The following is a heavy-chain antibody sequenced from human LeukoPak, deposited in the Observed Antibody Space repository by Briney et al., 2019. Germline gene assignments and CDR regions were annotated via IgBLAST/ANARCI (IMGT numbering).Heavy chain of an antibody. CDR1: GFTFSSYG. CDR3: AKDPRNYDFWSGSWFDP. CDR2: IRYDGSNK. Sequence: GGSLRLSXAASGFTFSSYGMHWVRQAPGKGLEWVAFIRYDGSNKYYADSVKGRFTISRDNSKNTLYLQMNSLRAEDTAVYYCAKDPRNYDFWSGSWFDPWGQGTLVTVSS. V-gene: IGHV3-30*02. J-gene: IGHJ5*02. D-gene: IGHD3-3*01.